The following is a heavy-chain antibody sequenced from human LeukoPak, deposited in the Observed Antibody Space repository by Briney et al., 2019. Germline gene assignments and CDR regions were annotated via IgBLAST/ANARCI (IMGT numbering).Heavy chain of an antibody. V-gene: IGHV3-23*01. CDR2: ISGSGGST. Sequence: GGSLRLSCAASGFTFSSYAMSWVRQAPGKGPEWVSAISGSGGSTYYADSVKGRFTISRDNSKNTLYLQMNSLRAEDTAVYYCAKDLASQLCRGFYYYYGMDVWGQGTTVTVSS. D-gene: IGHD6-6*01. J-gene: IGHJ6*02. CDR3: AKDLASQLCRGFYYYYGMDV. CDR1: GFTFSSYA.